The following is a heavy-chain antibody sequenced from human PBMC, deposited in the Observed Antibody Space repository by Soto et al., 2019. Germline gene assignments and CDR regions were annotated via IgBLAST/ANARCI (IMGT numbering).Heavy chain of an antibody. CDR1: GFTFSNYA. CDR3: ARGFSAGKGSPPDF. CDR2: LNGSGGST. Sequence: EVQLSESGGGLVQPGGSLRLSCAASGFTFSNYAMTWVRQAPGKGLEWVSGLNGSGGSTSSADSVKGRFAISRNNSKNTLYLQMNNLRDWDTAVYYCARGFSAGKGSPPDFGGQGTLVTVSS. J-gene: IGHJ4*02. V-gene: IGHV3-23*01. D-gene: IGHD3-10*01.